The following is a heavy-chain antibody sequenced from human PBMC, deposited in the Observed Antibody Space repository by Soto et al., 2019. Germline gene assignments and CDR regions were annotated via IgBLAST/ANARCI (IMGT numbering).Heavy chain of an antibody. V-gene: IGHV4-34*01. D-gene: IGHD6-6*01. CDR2: INHSGST. CDR1: GGSFSGYY. Sequence: SETLSLTCAVYGGSFSGYYWSWIRQPPGKGLEWIGEINHSGSTNYNPSLKSRVTISVDTSKNQFSLKLSSVTAADTAVYYCALYPSIAAGGVAYGGRGTLVPVSS. CDR3: ALYPSIAAGGVAY. J-gene: IGHJ4*02.